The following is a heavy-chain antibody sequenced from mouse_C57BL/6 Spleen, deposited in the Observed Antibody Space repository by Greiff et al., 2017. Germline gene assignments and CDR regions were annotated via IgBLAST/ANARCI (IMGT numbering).Heavy chain of an antibody. J-gene: IGHJ2*01. V-gene: IGHV1-69*01. CDR3: AIVYYGSSPLDY. D-gene: IGHD1-1*01. CDR1: GYTFTSYW. CDR2: IDPSDSYT. Sequence: QVQLQQPGAELVMPGASVKLSCKASGYTFTSYWMHWVKQRPGQGLEWIGEIDPSDSYTNYNQKFKGKSTLTVDKSSSTAYMQLSSLTSEDSAVYYCAIVYYGSSPLDYWGQGTTLTVSS.